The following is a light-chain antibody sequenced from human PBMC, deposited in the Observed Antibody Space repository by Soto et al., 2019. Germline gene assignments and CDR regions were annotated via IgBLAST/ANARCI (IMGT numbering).Light chain of an antibody. Sequence: DIQMTQSPSTLSASVGDRVTITCRASQSISSWLAWYQQKPGKAPKLLSYDASSLESGVPSRFSGSGSGTEFTPTLSSLQPDDFATYYCQQYNSYSTFGQGTKVDIK. CDR3: QQYNSYST. CDR1: QSISSW. V-gene: IGKV1-5*01. J-gene: IGKJ1*01. CDR2: DAS.